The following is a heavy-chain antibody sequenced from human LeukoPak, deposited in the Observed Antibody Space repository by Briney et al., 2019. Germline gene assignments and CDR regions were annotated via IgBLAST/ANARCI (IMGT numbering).Heavy chain of an antibody. CDR2: INYSGNT. CDR3: ARIDTVVLPSTMFDY. D-gene: IGHD2-2*01. J-gene: IGHJ4*02. CDR1: GGSISSSSYY. V-gene: IGHV4-39*01. Sequence: ETLSLTCTVSGGSISSSSYYWGWIRQPPGKGLEWIGSINYSGNTYYNPSLKSRVTISVDTSRNQFSLKLSSVTAADTALYYCARIDTVVLPSTMFDYWGQGTLVTVSS.